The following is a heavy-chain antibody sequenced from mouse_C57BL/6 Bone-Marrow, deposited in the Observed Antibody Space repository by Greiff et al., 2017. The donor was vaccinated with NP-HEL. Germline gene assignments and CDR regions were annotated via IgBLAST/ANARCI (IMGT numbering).Heavy chain of an antibody. V-gene: IGHV6-3*01. J-gene: IGHJ4*01. CDR1: GFTFSNYW. CDR3: TDITTAMDY. Sequence: EVKLMESGGGLVQPGGSMKLSCVASGFTFSNYWMNWVRQSPEKGLEWVAQIRLKSDNYATHYAESVKGRFTISRDDSKSSVYLQMNNLRAEDTGIYYCTDITTAMDYWGQGTSVTVSS. CDR2: IRLKSDNYAT. D-gene: IGHD1-1*01.